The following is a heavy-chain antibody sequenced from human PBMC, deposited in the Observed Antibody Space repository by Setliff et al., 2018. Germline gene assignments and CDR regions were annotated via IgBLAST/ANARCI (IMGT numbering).Heavy chain of an antibody. J-gene: IGHJ5*02. Sequence: TSETLSLTCTVSGASVSGNSYYWGWIRQPPGKGLEWIGSMYYGGGGSTYYNASLKSRVTISVDTSKNQISLKLTSVTAADTAVYYCGRGFSRIEGWGNWFDPWGQGILVTVSS. V-gene: IGHV4-39*01. CDR2: MYYGGGGST. D-gene: IGHD2-15*01. CDR1: GASVSGNSYY. CDR3: GRGFSRIEGWGNWFDP.